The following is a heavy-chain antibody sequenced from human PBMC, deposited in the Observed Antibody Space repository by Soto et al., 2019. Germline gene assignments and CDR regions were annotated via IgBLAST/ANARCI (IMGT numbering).Heavy chain of an antibody. D-gene: IGHD2-2*01. V-gene: IGHV4-31*03. CDR3: ARYCRSTSCYAKF. CDR2: IHYNGST. CDR1: GDSISSGYYY. Sequence: SETLSLTCTVSGDSISSGYYYWSWIRQHPGKGLEWIGYIHYNGSTYYNPSLKSRVNISLDTSKNQFSLELSFVTAAYTALYYCARYCRSTSCYAKFWGQGTLVTVSS. J-gene: IGHJ4*02.